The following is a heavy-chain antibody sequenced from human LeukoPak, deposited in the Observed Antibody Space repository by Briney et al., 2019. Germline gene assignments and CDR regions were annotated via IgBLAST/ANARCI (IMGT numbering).Heavy chain of an antibody. CDR3: ARDSRRGSSSWFLGVGDNWFDP. CDR1: GYSISSGYY. J-gene: IGHJ5*02. Sequence: TSETLSLTCTVSGYSISSGYYWGWIRQPPGKGLEWIGSIYHSGSTYYNPSLKSRVTISVDTSKNQFSLKLSSVTAADTAVYYCARDSRRGSSSWFLGVGDNWFDPWGQGTLVTVSS. CDR2: IYHSGST. D-gene: IGHD6-13*01. V-gene: IGHV4-38-2*02.